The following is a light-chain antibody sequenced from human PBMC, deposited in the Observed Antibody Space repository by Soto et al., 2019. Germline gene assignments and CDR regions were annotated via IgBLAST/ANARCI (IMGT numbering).Light chain of an antibody. V-gene: IGKV3-15*01. J-gene: IGKJ4*01. CDR1: QSISNK. CDR2: GAS. Sequence: DIVLTQSPATLSVSPGDRATLSCRASQSISNKLAWYQQKPGQAPRLLIYGASTRATGIPARVSGSGSATEFTLTISSLQSEDFAVYYCQQYDSRLLSFGGGTRVEIK. CDR3: QQYDSRLLS.